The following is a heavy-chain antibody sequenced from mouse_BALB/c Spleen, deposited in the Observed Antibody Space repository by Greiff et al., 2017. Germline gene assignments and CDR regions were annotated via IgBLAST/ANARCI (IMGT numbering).Heavy chain of an antibody. V-gene: IGHV3-2*02. CDR2: ISYSGST. Sequence: ESGPGLVKPSQSLSLTCTVTGYSITSDYAWNWIRQFPGNKLEWMGYISYSGSTSYNPSLKSRISITRDTSKNQFFLQLNSVTTEDTATYYCARTTGGGWFAYWGQGTLVTVSA. CDR1: GYSITSDYA. CDR3: ARTTGGGWFAY. J-gene: IGHJ3*01. D-gene: IGHD4-1*01.